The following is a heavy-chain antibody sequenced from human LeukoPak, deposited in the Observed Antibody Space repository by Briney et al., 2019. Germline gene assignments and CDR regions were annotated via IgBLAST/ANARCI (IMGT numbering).Heavy chain of an antibody. J-gene: IGHJ6*02. CDR3: ASGKYDFWSGYGQDYYYGMDV. Sequence: SQTLSLTCAVYGGSFSGYYWSWIRQPPGKGLEWIGEINHSGSTNYSPSLKSRVTISVDTSKNQFSLKLSSVTAADTAVYYCASGKYDFWSGYGQDYYYGMDVWGQGTTVTVSS. V-gene: IGHV4-34*01. CDR1: GGSFSGYY. CDR2: INHSGST. D-gene: IGHD3-3*01.